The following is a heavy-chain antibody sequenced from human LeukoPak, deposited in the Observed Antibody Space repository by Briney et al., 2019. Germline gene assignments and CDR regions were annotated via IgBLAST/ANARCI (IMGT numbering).Heavy chain of an antibody. V-gene: IGHV3-53*01. CDR3: AREGLTGYDAFDI. Sequence: PGGSLRLSCAASGFTVSSSYMSWVRQAPGKGLGWVSVIYSGGTTYYADFVEGRFTISRDNSKNTLYLQMNSLRAEDTAVYYCAREGLTGYDAFDIWGQGTMVTVSS. D-gene: IGHD3-9*01. CDR2: IYSGGTT. J-gene: IGHJ3*02. CDR1: GFTVSSSY.